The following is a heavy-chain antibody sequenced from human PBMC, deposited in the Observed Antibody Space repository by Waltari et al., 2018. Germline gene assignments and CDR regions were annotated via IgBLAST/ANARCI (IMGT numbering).Heavy chain of an antibody. CDR3: AVSPDTATSRAAFHF. CDR2: IYRSGVT. J-gene: IGHJ6*02. Sequence: QVQLQESGPGLAKASQTLSLTCDVSGGSISNPNFHWSWIRQPAGKGLEWIGRIYRSGVTDYNPSLRGRATMFLDMSKNQFSLTVDSLIAADTAIYYCAVSPDTATSRAAFHFWGPGTTVSVSS. CDR1: GGSISNPNFH. V-gene: IGHV4-61*02. D-gene: IGHD5-18*01.